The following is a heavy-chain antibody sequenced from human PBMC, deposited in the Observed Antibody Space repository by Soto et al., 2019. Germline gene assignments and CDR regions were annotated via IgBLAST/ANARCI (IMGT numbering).Heavy chain of an antibody. CDR1: GYSFSYFG. CDR3: ARSLSGYGGYELDN. V-gene: IGHV1-18*01. J-gene: IGHJ4*02. Sequence: QVQLVQSGAEVKKPGASVKVSCKASGYSFSYFGITWVRQAPGQGLEWMGWISGYNGNTDYAENVQGRLSVTKDTSTRTAYMELRSLRSDDTAVYYCARSLSGYGGYELDNWGQGTLITVSS. D-gene: IGHD5-12*01. CDR2: ISGYNGNT.